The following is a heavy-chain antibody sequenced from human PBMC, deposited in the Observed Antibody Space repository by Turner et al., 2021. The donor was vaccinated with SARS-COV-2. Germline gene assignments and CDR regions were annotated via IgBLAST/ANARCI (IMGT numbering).Heavy chain of an antibody. J-gene: IGHJ6*02. Sequence: EVQLVESGGGLVQPGRSLRLSCAASGFTFDDYVMHWVRQAPGKGLEWVSVIYSGGSTYYADSVKGRFTISRHNSKNTLYLQMNSLRAEDTAVYYCARDLIAYGMDVWGQGTTVTVSS. CDR1: GFTFDDYV. V-gene: IGHV3-53*04. D-gene: IGHD3-16*01. CDR2: IYSGGST. CDR3: ARDLIAYGMDV.